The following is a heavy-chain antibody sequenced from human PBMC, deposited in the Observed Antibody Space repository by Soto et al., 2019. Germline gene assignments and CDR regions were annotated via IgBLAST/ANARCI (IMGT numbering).Heavy chain of an antibody. CDR1: GGTFSSYA. CDR3: AREIATVTTSWFDP. Sequence: QVQLVQSGAEVKKPGSSVKVSCKASGGTFSSYAISWVRQAPGQGLEWMGGIIPIFGTANYAQKFQGRVTITADESTSTAYRELSSLRSEDTAVYYCAREIATVTTSWFDPWGQGTLVTVSS. D-gene: IGHD4-17*01. V-gene: IGHV1-69*12. J-gene: IGHJ5*02. CDR2: IIPIFGTA.